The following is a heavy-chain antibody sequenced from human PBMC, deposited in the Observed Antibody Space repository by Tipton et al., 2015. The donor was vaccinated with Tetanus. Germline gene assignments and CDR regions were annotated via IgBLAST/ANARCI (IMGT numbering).Heavy chain of an antibody. CDR2: IYDSGST. Sequence: LRLSCTVSGGSVRSGDYSWNWIRQPPGKGLEWIGYIYDSGSTYYNPSLKSRVTISEDRSKNQISLRLRSVTAADTAVYYCARVKGTYNHYGLDVWGQGTTVTVAS. V-gene: IGHV4-30-2*01. J-gene: IGHJ6*02. CDR3: ARVKGTYNHYGLDV. CDR1: GGSVRSGDYS. D-gene: IGHD3-10*01.